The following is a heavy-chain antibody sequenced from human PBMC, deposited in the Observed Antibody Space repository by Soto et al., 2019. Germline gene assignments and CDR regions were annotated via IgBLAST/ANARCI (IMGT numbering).Heavy chain of an antibody. D-gene: IGHD3-10*01. CDR3: ARSTHGSWGILEPYYYYGMDV. CDR2: IYPGDSDT. V-gene: IGHV5-51*01. Sequence: PGESLKISCKGSGYSFTSYWIGWVRQMPGKGLEWMGIIYPGDSDTRYSPSFQGQVTISADKSISTAYLQWSSLKASDTAMYYCARSTHGSWGILEPYYYYGMDVWGQRTTVTVSS. J-gene: IGHJ6*02. CDR1: GYSFTSYW.